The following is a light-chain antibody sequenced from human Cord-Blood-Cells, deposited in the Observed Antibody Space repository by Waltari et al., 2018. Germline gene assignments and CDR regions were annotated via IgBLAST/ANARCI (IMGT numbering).Light chain of an antibody. Sequence: QSALTQPASVSGSPGQSITIACTGTSSDVGSYNLVSWYQQHSGKAPKLMIYEVSKRTAGVSNLFSGSKSGNTASLTISGLQAEDAADYYCFSYAGSSTYVFGTGTKVTVL. CDR2: EVS. V-gene: IGLV2-23*02. CDR3: FSYAGSSTYV. J-gene: IGLJ1*01. CDR1: SSDVGSYNL.